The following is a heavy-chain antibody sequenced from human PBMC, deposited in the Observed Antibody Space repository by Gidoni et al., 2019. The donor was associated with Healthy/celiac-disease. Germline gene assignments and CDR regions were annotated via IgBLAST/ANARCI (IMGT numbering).Heavy chain of an antibody. CDR3: ARHWSGYSYGSFDY. CDR2: IYYSEST. CDR1: GGSISSSSYY. Sequence: QLQLQESGPGLVKPSETLSLTCPVSGGSISSSSYYGGWIRQPPGKGLEWIGLIYYSESTYNNPSLKSLVTISVDTSKNQFSLKLSSVTAADTAVYYCARHWSGYSYGSFDYWGQGTLVTVSS. V-gene: IGHV4-39*01. J-gene: IGHJ4*02. D-gene: IGHD5-18*01.